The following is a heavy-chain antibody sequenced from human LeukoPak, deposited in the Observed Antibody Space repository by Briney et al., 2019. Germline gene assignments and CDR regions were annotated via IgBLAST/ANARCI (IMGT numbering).Heavy chain of an antibody. CDR1: GDSISSDSYY. CDR2: IYTSGST. V-gene: IGHV4-61*02. CDR3: ARGPYGDYYYYYYMDV. J-gene: IGHJ6*03. D-gene: IGHD4-17*01. Sequence: SETLSLTCTVSGDSISSDSYYWSWIRQPAGKGLEWIGRIYTSGSTNYNPSLKSRVTISVDTSKNQFSLKLSSVTAADTAVYYCARGPYGDYYYYYYMDVWGKGTTVTISS.